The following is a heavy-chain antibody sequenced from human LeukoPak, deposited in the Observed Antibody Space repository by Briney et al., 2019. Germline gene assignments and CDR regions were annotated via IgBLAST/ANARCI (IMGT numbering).Heavy chain of an antibody. Sequence: SETLSLTCTVSGGSISSYYWSWIRQPAGKGLEWIGRIYTSGSTNYNPSLKSRVTMSVDTSKNQFSLKLSSVTAADTAVYYCARGRKARLGDSWGNWFDPWGQGTLVTVSS. CDR2: IYTSGST. CDR3: ARGRKARLGDSWGNWFDP. CDR1: GGSISSYY. J-gene: IGHJ5*02. D-gene: IGHD3-16*01. V-gene: IGHV4-4*07.